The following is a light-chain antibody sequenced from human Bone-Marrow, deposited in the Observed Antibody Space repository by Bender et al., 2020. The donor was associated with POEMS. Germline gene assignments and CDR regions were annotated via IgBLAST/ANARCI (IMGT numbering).Light chain of an antibody. CDR2: EGD. CDR1: GTFTF. Sequence: QPSLTQPASVSGSPGQSITISCTGFGTFTFVSWYQHHPDKAPQLILYEGDKRPSGVSNRFSGSKSGDKASLPISGLQAEDEADYYCFSYVGSDTWVFGGGTKVTVL. CDR3: FSYVGSDTWV. V-gene: IGLV2-23*01. J-gene: IGLJ3*02.